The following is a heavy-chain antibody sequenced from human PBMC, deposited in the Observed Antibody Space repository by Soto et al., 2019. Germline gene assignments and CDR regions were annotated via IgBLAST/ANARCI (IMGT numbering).Heavy chain of an antibody. CDR1: GFTFSDHY. Sequence: EVQLVESGGGPVQPGGSLRLSCAASGFTFSDHYMDWVRQAPGKGLEWVGRIRNRANSYTTEYAASVKGRFTISRYDSMTSLYLKMNSLKTEDTAVYYCARGPTIGTNYYYGLYVWGQGTTVTVSS. CDR2: IRNRANSYTT. V-gene: IGHV3-72*01. D-gene: IGHD2-8*01. CDR3: ARGPTIGTNYYYGLYV. J-gene: IGHJ6*02.